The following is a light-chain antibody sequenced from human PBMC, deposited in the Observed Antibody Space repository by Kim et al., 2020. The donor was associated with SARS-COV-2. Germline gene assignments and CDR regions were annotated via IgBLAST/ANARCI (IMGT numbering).Light chain of an antibody. CDR1: NIGNKN. Sequence: APGEAAEIPCAGTNIGNKNVQWYQQKAGQAPVLVISHDSDRPSEIPDRFSGSNTENTATLTISRVEAGDEADYYCQVWDGSTDHYVFGTGTKVTVL. CDR3: QVWDGSTDHYV. CDR2: HDS. J-gene: IGLJ1*01. V-gene: IGLV3-21*04.